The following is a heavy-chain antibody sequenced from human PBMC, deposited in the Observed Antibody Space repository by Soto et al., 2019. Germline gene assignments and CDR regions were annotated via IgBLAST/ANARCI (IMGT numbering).Heavy chain of an antibody. CDR3: ARPSSSGFTFDY. Sequence: QLQLQESGSGLVKPSQTLSLTCDVSGGSISSDGYSWSWIRQPAGKGLEWIGNIYHSGSSYYNPSLKSRVTISVDGSKNQFSLRLSSVTAADTSVYYCARPSSSGFTFDYWGQGTLVTVSS. V-gene: IGHV4-30-2*01. J-gene: IGHJ4*02. D-gene: IGHD6-6*01. CDR1: GGSISSDGYS. CDR2: IYHSGSS.